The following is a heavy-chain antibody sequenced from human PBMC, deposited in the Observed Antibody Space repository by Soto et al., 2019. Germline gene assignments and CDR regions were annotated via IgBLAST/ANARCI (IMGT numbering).Heavy chain of an antibody. Sequence: PSETLSLTCTVSRGSISDYYWGWIRQPPGKGLEWVGYFYDSGSTKYNPSLKSRVTISVDTSKNQISLEMKSVTVADTAVYYCAGVGNGGYSNNWFDPWGQGTLVTVSS. CDR3: AGVGNGGYSNNWFDP. CDR1: RGSISDYY. V-gene: IGHV4-59*01. CDR2: FYDSGST. D-gene: IGHD5-12*01. J-gene: IGHJ5*02.